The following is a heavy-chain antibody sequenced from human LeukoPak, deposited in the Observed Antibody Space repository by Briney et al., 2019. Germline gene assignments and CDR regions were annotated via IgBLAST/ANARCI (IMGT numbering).Heavy chain of an antibody. J-gene: IGHJ4*02. V-gene: IGHV3-33*06. Sequence: GRSLSLSCSASGFTVSTYGMQWGRQAPGKGREWVAGIWNDGSNKYYAASVKGRFTISRDNSKNALCLQMNSLRADDTAVYFCAKEVIRGGALFDYWGQGILVTVS. CDR2: IWNDGSNK. CDR3: AKEVIRGGALFDY. D-gene: IGHD3-16*01. CDR1: GFTVSTYG.